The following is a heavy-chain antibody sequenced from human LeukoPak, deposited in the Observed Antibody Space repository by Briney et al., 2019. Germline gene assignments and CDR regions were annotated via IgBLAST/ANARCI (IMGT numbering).Heavy chain of an antibody. CDR3: AKDIAQGYTFGSIEQDY. J-gene: IGHJ4*02. Sequence: GRSLRLSCAASGFTFDDYAMSWVRQAPGKGLEWVSAISESGTGTYYADSVKGRFTISRDNSKNTLSLQMNSLRAEDTAVYYCAKDIAQGYTFGSIEQDYWGQGTLVTVSS. CDR1: GFTFDDYA. CDR2: ISESGTGT. D-gene: IGHD5-18*01. V-gene: IGHV3-23*01.